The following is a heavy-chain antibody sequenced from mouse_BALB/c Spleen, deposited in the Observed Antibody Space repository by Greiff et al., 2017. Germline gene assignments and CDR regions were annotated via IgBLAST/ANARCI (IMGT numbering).Heavy chain of an antibody. CDR3: ARGLTTSLCAY. V-gene: IGHV5-6-5*01. D-gene: IGHD2-12*01. CDR2: ISSGGST. CDR1: GFTFSSYA. J-gene: IGHJ3*01. Sequence: EVMLVESGGGLVQPGGSRKLSCAASGFTFSSYAMSWVRQTPEKRLEWVASISSGGSTYYPDSVKGRFTISRDNARNILYLQMSSLRSEDTAMYYCARGLTTSLCAYGGQGTLVTVAA.